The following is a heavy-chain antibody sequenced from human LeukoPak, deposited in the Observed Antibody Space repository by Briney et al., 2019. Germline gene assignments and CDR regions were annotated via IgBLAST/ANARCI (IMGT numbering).Heavy chain of an antibody. CDR1: GYTFTGYY. CDR3: ARGIVGAPEYFDY. J-gene: IGHJ4*02. V-gene: IGHV1-2*02. Sequence: ASVKVSCKASGYTFTGYYMHWVRQAPGQGLEWMGWINPNSGGTNYAQKFQGRVTMTRDTSISTAYMELSRLRSDDTAVYYCARGIVGAPEYFDYWGQGTLVTVSS. CDR2: INPNSGGT. D-gene: IGHD1-26*01.